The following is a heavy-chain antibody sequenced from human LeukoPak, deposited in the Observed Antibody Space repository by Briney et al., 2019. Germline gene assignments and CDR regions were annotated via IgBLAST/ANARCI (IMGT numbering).Heavy chain of an antibody. Sequence: ASVKVSCKASGYTFTNYGISWVRQAPGQGLEWMGGIIPIFGTANYAQKFQGGVTITADESTSTAYMELSSLRSEDTAVYYCAVRWYQLPHYWGQGTLVTVSS. CDR2: IIPIFGTA. D-gene: IGHD2-2*01. CDR1: GYTFTNYG. CDR3: AVRWYQLPHY. V-gene: IGHV1-69*13. J-gene: IGHJ4*02.